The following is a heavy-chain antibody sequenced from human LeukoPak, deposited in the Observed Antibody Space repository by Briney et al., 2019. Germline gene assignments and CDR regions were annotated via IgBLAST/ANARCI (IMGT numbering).Heavy chain of an antibody. Sequence: SVKVSCKASGGTFSRYTISWGRQAPGQGLEWMGRIIPILGIANYAQKFQGRVTITADKSTSTAYMELSSLRSEDTAVYYCARGGYGSGSFYYYYGMDVWGQGTTVTVSS. D-gene: IGHD3-10*01. J-gene: IGHJ6*02. V-gene: IGHV1-69*02. CDR3: ARGGYGSGSFYYYYGMDV. CDR1: GGTFSRYT. CDR2: IIPILGIA.